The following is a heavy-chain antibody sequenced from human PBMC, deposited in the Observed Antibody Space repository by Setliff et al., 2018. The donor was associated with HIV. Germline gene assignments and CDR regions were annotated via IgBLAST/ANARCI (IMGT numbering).Heavy chain of an antibody. Sequence: SIRSDNYYWAWIRQPPGKRLEWIASIHHTGGTYYNPSLKSRVTTSVEKSKNQFSLKLSSVTAADTAVYYCARGSTDYYYNSVYSELDHWGRGTLVTVSS. V-gene: IGHV4-39*01. D-gene: IGHD3-22*01. CDR1: SIRSDNYY. J-gene: IGHJ4*02. CDR2: IHHTGGT. CDR3: ARGSTDYYYNSVYSELDH.